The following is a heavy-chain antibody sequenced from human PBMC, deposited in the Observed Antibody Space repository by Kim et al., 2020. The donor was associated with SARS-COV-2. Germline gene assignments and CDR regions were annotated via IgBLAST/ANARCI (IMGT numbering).Heavy chain of an antibody. J-gene: IGHJ4*02. D-gene: IGHD3-3*01. CDR3: ARDSRALRFLEWYPPGY. Sequence: ASVKVSCKASGYTFTSYAMNWVRQAPGQGLEWMGWINTNTGNPTYAQGFTGRFVFSLDTSVSTAYLQISSLKAEDTAVYYCARDSRALRFLEWYPPGYWGQGTLVTVSS. V-gene: IGHV7-4-1*02. CDR1: GYTFTSYA. CDR2: INTNTGNP.